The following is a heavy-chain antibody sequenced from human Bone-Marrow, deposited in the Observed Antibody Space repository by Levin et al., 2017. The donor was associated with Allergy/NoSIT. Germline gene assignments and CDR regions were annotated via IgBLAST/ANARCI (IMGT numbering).Heavy chain of an antibody. Sequence: SETLSLTCAISGASVSGSGAAWNWLRQSPSRGLEWLGRTYYNSKWSNDYAVSVRGRITINPDTSKNQFSLQLNSVTPEDTAVYYCTRGWWRYGMDVWGQGTTVTVSS. D-gene: IGHD2-15*01. CDR2: TYYNSKWSN. CDR3: TRGWWRYGMDV. CDR1: GASVSGSGAA. J-gene: IGHJ6*02. V-gene: IGHV6-1*01.